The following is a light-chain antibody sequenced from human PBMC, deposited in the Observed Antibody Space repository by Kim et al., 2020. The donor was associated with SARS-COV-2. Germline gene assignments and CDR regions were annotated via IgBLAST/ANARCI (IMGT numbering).Light chain of an antibody. CDR2: SDR. CDR3: AAWDDSLNGVV. Sequence: GQRGTISCSGSSSNIGSNAVNWYQQLPGTAPKLLIYSDRQRPSGVPDRFSGSKSGTSASLAISGLQSEDEADYFCAAWDDSLNGVVFGGGTQLTVL. J-gene: IGLJ2*01. V-gene: IGLV1-44*01. CDR1: SSNIGSNA.